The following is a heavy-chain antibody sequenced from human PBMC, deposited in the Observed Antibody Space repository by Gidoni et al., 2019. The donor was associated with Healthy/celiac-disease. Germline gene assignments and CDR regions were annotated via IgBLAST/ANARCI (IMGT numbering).Heavy chain of an antibody. V-gene: IGHV3-23*01. D-gene: IGHD4-17*01. CDR2: ISGSGGST. Sequence: EVQLLESGGGLVQPGGSLTLSCAASGFPFSSYAMSWVRQAPGKGLEWVLAISGSGGSTYYADSVKGRFTISRDNSKNTLYLQMNSLRAEDTAVYYCAKAPDYGDYFLIFDYWGQGTLVTVSS. CDR1: GFPFSSYA. J-gene: IGHJ4*02. CDR3: AKAPDYGDYFLIFDY.